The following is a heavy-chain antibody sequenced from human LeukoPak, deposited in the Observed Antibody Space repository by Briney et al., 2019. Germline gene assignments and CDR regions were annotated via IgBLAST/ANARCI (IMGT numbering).Heavy chain of an antibody. V-gene: IGHV4-34*01. D-gene: IGHD5-18*01. CDR1: GGSFSGYY. J-gene: IGHJ3*02. CDR2: INHSGST. Sequence: SETLSLTCAVYGGSFSGYYWSWIRQPPGKGLEWIGEINHSGSTNYNPSLKSRVTISVDTSKNQFSLKLSSVTAADTAVYYCARHSGYSYGYFLPTDAFDIWGQGTMVTVSS. CDR3: ARHSGYSYGYFLPTDAFDI.